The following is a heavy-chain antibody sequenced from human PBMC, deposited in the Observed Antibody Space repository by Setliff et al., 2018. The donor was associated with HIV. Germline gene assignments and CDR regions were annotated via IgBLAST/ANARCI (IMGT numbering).Heavy chain of an antibody. Sequence: GGSLRLSCAASGFSFSSYSMTWVRQPPGRGLEWVSSISTSSNTYYADSVKGRFTISRDSAKNFLYLQMNSLTTEDTALYYCAKEAVSWTYFGSGFDYWGQGTLVTVSS. V-gene: IGHV3-21*04. J-gene: IGHJ4*02. CDR2: ISTSSNT. CDR3: AKEAVSWTYFGSGFDY. CDR1: GFSFSSYS. D-gene: IGHD3-10*01.